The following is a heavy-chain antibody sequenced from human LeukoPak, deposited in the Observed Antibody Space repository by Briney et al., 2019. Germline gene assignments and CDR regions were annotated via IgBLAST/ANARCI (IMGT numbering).Heavy chain of an antibody. J-gene: IGHJ4*02. D-gene: IGHD4-17*01. Sequence: GGSLRLSCAASGFTFSSYAMSWVRQAPGKGLEWVSAISGSGGSTYYADSVKGRFTISRDNSKNTLYLQMNSLRAGDTAVYYCGTLGMTTVTPRDYWGQGTLVTVSS. CDR1: GFTFSSYA. CDR3: GTLGMTTVTPRDY. V-gene: IGHV3-23*01. CDR2: ISGSGGST.